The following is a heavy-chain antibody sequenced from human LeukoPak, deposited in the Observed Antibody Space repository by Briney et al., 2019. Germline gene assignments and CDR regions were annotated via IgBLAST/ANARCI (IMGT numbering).Heavy chain of an antibody. D-gene: IGHD6-19*01. CDR1: GDSVSSSNYY. V-gene: IGHV4-61*01. CDR2: IYYSGST. Sequence: SETLSLTCTVFGDSVSSSNYYWAWFRQPPGKGLEWIGYIYYSGSTNYNPSLKSRVTISEDTSKNQFSLNLSSVTAADTAVYHCARGDYSSGWFYFDYWGQGTLVTVSS. CDR3: ARGDYSSGWFYFDY. J-gene: IGHJ4*02.